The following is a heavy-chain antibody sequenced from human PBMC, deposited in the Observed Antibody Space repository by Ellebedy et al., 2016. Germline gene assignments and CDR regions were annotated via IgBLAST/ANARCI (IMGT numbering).Heavy chain of an antibody. Sequence: DSVKGRFTISRDNAKNSLSLQMNSLRAEDTAVYFCARDVLMTTVTTGGFDYWGQGTLVTVSS. D-gene: IGHD4-11*01. J-gene: IGHJ4*02. V-gene: IGHV3-21*01. CDR3: ARDVLMTTVTTGGFDY.